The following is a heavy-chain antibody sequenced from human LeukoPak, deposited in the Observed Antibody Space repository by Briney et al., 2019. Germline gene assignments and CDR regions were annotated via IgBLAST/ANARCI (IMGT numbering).Heavy chain of an antibody. CDR2: IRSSGSTI. V-gene: IGHV3-48*03. Sequence: GGSLRLSCAASGFTLSSYEMIWVRQAPGRGREWVSYIRSSGSTIYYADPVKGRVTNSRDNAKNSLYLQMNSLRAEDTAVYYCARVFGAGYSDYGGQGTRVTVSS. J-gene: IGHJ4*02. D-gene: IGHD4/OR15-4a*01. CDR1: GFTLSSYE. CDR3: ARVFGAGYSDY.